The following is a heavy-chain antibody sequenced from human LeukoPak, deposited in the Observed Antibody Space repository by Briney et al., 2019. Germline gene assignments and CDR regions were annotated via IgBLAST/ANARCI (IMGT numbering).Heavy chain of an antibody. CDR1: GLTFSSYW. Sequence: GGSLRLSCAASGLTFSSYWTSWVRQAPGKGLEWVANINQDGSEKNYVDSVKGRFTISRDNAKNSLYLQMNSLRAEDTAMYYCVRGHTILAYWGQGTLVTVSS. CDR2: INQDGSEK. V-gene: IGHV3-7*04. J-gene: IGHJ4*02. CDR3: VRGHTILAY. D-gene: IGHD3-3*01.